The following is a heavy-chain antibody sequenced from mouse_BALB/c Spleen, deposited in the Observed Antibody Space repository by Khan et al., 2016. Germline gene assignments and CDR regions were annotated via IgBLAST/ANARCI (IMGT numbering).Heavy chain of an antibody. CDR3: ARTYGNYGYFDV. V-gene: IGHV5-4*02. CDR2: ISNNGAYT. CDR1: GFTFSDYF. Sequence: EVELVESGGGLVKPGGSLKLSCAASGFTFSDYFIYWVRQTPEKRLEWVATISNNGAYTYYPDSVKGRFTIYRDNAKNNLYLQMSSLRSEDTAMYYCARTYGNYGYFDVWGAGTTVTVSS. J-gene: IGHJ1*01. D-gene: IGHD2-1*01.